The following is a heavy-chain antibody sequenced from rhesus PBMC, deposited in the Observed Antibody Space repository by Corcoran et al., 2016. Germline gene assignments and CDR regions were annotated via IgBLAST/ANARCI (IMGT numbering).Heavy chain of an antibody. Sequence: QVQLQGSGPGLVKRSETLSLHCAVSGGSIAGNYWSWIRQPPGKGLEWIGRLSEDVTPNDTPSLRSRVTIAPDTTRNQFSLRLSSVTAADPAVYYCASGGPNSPFWGQGVLVIVSA. J-gene: IGHJ4*01. D-gene: IGHD1-44*01. CDR3: ASGGPNSPF. V-gene: IGHV4-160*01. CDR2: LSEDVTP. CDR1: GGSIAGNY.